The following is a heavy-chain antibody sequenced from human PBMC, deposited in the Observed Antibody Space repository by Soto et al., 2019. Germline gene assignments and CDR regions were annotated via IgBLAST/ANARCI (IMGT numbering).Heavy chain of an antibody. Sequence: GGSLRLSCAASGFTFSSYGMHWVRQAPGKGLEWVAVIWYDGSNKYYADSVKGRFTISRDNSKNTLYLQMNSLRAEDTAVYYCARELIAAAGVHDWLESGGYWGQGTLVTVSS. CDR3: ARELIAAAGVHDWLESGGY. J-gene: IGHJ4*02. CDR1: GFTFSSYG. CDR2: IWYDGSNK. D-gene: IGHD6-13*01. V-gene: IGHV3-33*01.